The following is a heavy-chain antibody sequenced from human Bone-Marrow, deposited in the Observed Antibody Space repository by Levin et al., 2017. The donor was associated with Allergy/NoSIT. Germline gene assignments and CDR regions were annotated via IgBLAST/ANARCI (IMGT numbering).Heavy chain of an antibody. CDR2: IMWNSARM. V-gene: IGHV3-9*01. D-gene: IGHD1-7*01. CDR3: VKDRSSVDNWNYGGPFES. J-gene: IGHJ4*02. Sequence: RPGGSLRLSCEASGFTFNDFAMHWVRQIPGKGLEWLTGIMWNSARMDYADSVKGRFTISRDNGKKSLYLEMNALRVEDTALYYCVKDRSSVDNWNYGGPFESWGQGTLVTVSS. CDR1: GFTFNDFA.